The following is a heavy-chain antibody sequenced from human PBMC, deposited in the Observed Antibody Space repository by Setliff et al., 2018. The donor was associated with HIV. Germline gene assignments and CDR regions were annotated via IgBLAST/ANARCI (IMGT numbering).Heavy chain of an antibody. D-gene: IGHD1-26*01. V-gene: IGHV4-59*08. CDR3: ARHRPWEVDVFDI. Sequence: PSETLSLTCSVSGGSMRNYYWSWIRQPPRKGLEWVGYISYNGITTYNPSLKSRVTISVDTSKNQFSLKLTSVTAADTAVYYCARHRPWEVDVFDIWGQGTMVTVSS. J-gene: IGHJ3*02. CDR1: GGSMRNYY. CDR2: ISYNGIT.